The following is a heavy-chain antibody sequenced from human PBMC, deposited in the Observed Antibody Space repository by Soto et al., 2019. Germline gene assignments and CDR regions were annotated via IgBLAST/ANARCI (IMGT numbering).Heavy chain of an antibody. CDR1: EGRFITYG. CDR2: IYPGDSRT. V-gene: IGHV5-51*01. CDR3: ARVGYCSGGSCYRGAFDI. D-gene: IGHD2-15*01. Sequence: PGESLKISCKGFEGRFITYGVAWVRQIPGEGLKWMGIIYPGDSRTTYSPSFQGQVTISADKSISTAYLQWSSLKASDTAMYYCARVGYCSGGSCYRGAFDIWGQGTMVTVSS. J-gene: IGHJ3*02.